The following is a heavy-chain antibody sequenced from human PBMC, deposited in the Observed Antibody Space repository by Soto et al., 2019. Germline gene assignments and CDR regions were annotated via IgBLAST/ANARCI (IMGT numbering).Heavy chain of an antibody. V-gene: IGHV3-33*01. CDR2: IWTDGSYE. Sequence: QVQLVESGGGVAQPGGSLRLSCAASGFTFSRYGMHWVRQAPGKGLEWVAVIWTDGSYEYYADSVMGRFTISRDNSKNTLYLQMNSLRAEDTAVYYCARAGHDSSGYYYGGFDYWGPGTLVTVSS. CDR1: GFTFSRYG. D-gene: IGHD3-22*01. CDR3: ARAGHDSSGYYYGGFDY. J-gene: IGHJ4*02.